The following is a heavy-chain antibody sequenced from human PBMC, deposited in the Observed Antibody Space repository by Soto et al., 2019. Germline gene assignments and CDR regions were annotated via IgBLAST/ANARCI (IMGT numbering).Heavy chain of an antibody. J-gene: IGHJ3*02. CDR3: ARVERGTATTVVDAFDI. V-gene: IGHV4-34*01. D-gene: IGHD1-1*01. CDR1: GGFVSSGSYY. CDR2: MSHSGGT. Sequence: QVQLQQWGAGLLKPSETLSLTCAVYGGFVSSGSYYWSWIRQPPGKGLEWIGEMSHSGGTHLNPSLKSRVAISIDTSKNQFSLKMRCVTAADAALDYCARVERGTATTVVDAFDIWGPGTMVTVSS.